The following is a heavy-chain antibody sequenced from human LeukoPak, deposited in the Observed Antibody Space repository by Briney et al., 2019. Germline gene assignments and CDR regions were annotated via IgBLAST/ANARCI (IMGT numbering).Heavy chain of an antibody. Sequence: ASVKVSCKASGGTFSSYAISWVRQAPGQGLEWMGIINPSGGSTSYAQKFQGRVTMTRDTSTSTVYMELSSLRSEDTAVYYCARGGSSIAARGFDYWGQGTLDTVSS. CDR2: INPSGGST. CDR3: ARGGSSIAARGFDY. CDR1: GGTFSSYA. J-gene: IGHJ4*02. V-gene: IGHV1-46*01. D-gene: IGHD6-6*01.